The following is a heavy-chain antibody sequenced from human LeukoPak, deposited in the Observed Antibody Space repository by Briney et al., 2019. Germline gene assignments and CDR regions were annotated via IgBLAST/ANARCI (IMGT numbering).Heavy chain of an antibody. J-gene: IGHJ4*02. CDR2: INGDGSST. CDR1: GFTFSSHW. CDR3: ASPETGGFFDY. V-gene: IGHV3-74*01. D-gene: IGHD7-27*01. Sequence: GGSLRLSCVASGFTFSSHWVHRVRQVPGKGLVWVSRINGDGSSTNYADSVKGRFTISRDNAKNTLYLQMNSLTIEDTAVYYCASPETGGFFDYWGQGTLVTVAS.